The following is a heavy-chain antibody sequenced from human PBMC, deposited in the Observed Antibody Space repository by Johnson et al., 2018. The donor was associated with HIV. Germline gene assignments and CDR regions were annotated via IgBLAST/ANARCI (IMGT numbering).Heavy chain of an antibody. CDR1: RITFSSYW. V-gene: IGHV3-7*01. CDR2: IKHDGSEK. CDR3: ARDQGLIVTDAFDI. D-gene: IGHD1-26*01. J-gene: IGHJ3*02. Sequence: VQLVESGGGLVQPGGSLRLSCAASRITFSSYWMSWVRQAPGKGLAWVANIKHDGSEKCSVDHVKGRFTISRDNAKNSLSLQMNSLRTEDTAVYYCARDQGLIVTDAFDIWGQGTMVTVSS.